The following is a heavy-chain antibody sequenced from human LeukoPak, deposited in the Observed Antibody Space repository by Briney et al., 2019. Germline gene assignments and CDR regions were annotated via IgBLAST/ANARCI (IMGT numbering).Heavy chain of an antibody. CDR1: GYTFINYW. J-gene: IGHJ4*02. V-gene: IGHV5-10-1*01. CDR3: ARHSGRGSSSWYYY. CDR2: IDTSDSYT. D-gene: IGHD6-13*01. Sequence: GESLKISCKGFGYTFINYWISWVRQMPGKGLEWMGRIDTSDSYTNYSPSFQGHVTISADKSISTAYLQWSSLKASDTAMYYCARHSGRGSSSWYYYWGQGTLVTVSS.